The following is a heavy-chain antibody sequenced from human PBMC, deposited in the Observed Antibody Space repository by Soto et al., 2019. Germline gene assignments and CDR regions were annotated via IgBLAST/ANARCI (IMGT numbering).Heavy chain of an antibody. CDR1: GFTFSSYA. CDR3: ARDADEYSSSSDGYYYGMDV. Sequence: GGSLRLSCAASGFTFSSYAMHWVRQAPGKGLEWVAVISYDGSNKYYADSVKGRFTISRDNSKNTLYLQMNSLRAEDTAVYYCARDADEYSSSSDGYYYGMDVWGQGTTVTVSS. J-gene: IGHJ6*02. D-gene: IGHD6-6*01. CDR2: ISYDGSNK. V-gene: IGHV3-30-3*01.